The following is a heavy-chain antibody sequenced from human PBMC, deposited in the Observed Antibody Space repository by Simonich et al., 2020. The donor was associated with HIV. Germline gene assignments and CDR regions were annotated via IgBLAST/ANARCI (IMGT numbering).Heavy chain of an antibody. Sequence: QLQLQESGPGLVKPTETRSLTCTVSGGSINSSNYYWGWIRQPPGKGLEWIGSIYFRVSTYNNPSLKGQNTISGTTSANQFSRKLSSVPAADTAVYYYVRHVPASTGFLYWGQGTLVTVSS. J-gene: IGHJ4*02. CDR2: IYFRVST. V-gene: IGHV4-39*01. CDR1: GGSINSSNYY. CDR3: VRHVPASTGFLY.